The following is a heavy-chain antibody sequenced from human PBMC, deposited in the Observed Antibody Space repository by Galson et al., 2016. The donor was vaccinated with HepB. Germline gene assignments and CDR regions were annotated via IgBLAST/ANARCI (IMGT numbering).Heavy chain of an antibody. D-gene: IGHD3-22*01. CDR3: AREDSSGYYYFDY. Sequence: SLRLSCAASGFTFSSYGMSWVRQAPGRGLEWVSGISGSGASTTYADSVKGRFTIARDNSKNTLYLQMNSLRAEDTAVYYCAREDSSGYYYFDYWGQGTLVTVSS. CDR1: GFTFSSYG. J-gene: IGHJ4*02. V-gene: IGHV3-23*01. CDR2: ISGSGAST.